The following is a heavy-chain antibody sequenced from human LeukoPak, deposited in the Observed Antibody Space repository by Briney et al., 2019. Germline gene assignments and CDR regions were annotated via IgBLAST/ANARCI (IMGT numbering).Heavy chain of an antibody. D-gene: IGHD3-22*01. Sequence: GASVKVSCKASGYTFTSYGISWVRQAPGQGLEWMGWISAYNGNTNYAQKLQGRVTMTTDTSTSTAYMELRSLRSDDTAVYYCARSGRNDYYDSSGHAFDIWGQGTMVTVSS. CDR1: GYTFTSYG. J-gene: IGHJ3*02. CDR3: ARSGRNDYYDSSGHAFDI. CDR2: ISAYNGNT. V-gene: IGHV1-18*01.